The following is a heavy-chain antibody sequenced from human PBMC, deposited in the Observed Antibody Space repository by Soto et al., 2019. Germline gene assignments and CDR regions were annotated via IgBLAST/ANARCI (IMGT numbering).Heavy chain of an antibody. D-gene: IGHD3-10*01. V-gene: IGHV3-33*01. CDR2: IWYDGSYK. CDR1: GFSFSSYG. J-gene: IGHJ4*02. CDR3: ARGYGSESYVFDY. Sequence: PGGSLRLSCGASGFSFSSYGMHWVRQAPGKGLEWVALIWYDGSYKYYADSVKGRFPISRDISKNTLYLQMNSLRAEDTAVYYCARGYGSESYVFDYWGQGTLVTVSS.